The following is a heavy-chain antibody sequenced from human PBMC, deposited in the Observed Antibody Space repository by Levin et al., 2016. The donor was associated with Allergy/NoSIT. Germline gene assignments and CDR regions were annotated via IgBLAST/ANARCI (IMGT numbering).Heavy chain of an antibody. V-gene: IGHV3-23*01. D-gene: IGHD6-19*01. CDR2: ITGSGDST. J-gene: IGHJ5*02. CDR3: AKDQQVAGENWFDP. Sequence: GESLKISCAASGFTFSSYAMSWVRQAPGKGLEWVSAITGSGDSTVYADSVKGRFTISRESSINTLYLQMNSLRAEDTAVYYCAKDQQVAGENWFDPWGQGTLVTVSS. CDR1: GFTFSSYA.